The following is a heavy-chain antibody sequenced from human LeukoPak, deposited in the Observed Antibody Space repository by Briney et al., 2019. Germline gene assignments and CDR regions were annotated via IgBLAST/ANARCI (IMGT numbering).Heavy chain of an antibody. CDR3: ARDRYYGSGNFDY. D-gene: IGHD3-10*01. J-gene: IGHJ4*02. Sequence: GGSLRLSCAASGFTFSSYGMHWVRQAPGKGLEWVAVIWYDGSNKYYADSVKGRFTISRDNSKNTLYLQMNSLRAEDTAVYYCARDRYYGSGNFDYWGQGTLVTVSS. CDR2: IWYDGSNK. CDR1: GFTFSSYG. V-gene: IGHV3-33*08.